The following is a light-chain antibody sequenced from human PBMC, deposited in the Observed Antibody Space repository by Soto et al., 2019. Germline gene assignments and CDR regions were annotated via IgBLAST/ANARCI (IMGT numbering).Light chain of an antibody. J-gene: IGLJ2*01. Sequence: QSALTQPASVSGSPGQSITISCTGTSSDVGGYNYVSWYQQHPGKAPKLMIYDVSNRPSGVSNRFSGSKSGNTASLTSSGLQAEDEADYYCSSYKGRSTPLVFGGGTKLTVL. V-gene: IGLV2-14*01. CDR3: SSYKGRSTPLV. CDR2: DVS. CDR1: SSDVGGYNY.